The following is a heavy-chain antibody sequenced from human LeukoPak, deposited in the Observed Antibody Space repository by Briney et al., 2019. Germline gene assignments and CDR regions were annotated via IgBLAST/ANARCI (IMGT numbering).Heavy chain of an antibody. CDR2: ISYDGSNK. V-gene: IGHV3-30*18. Sequence: GGSLRLSCAASGFTLSTYALHWVRQAPGKGLEWVAVISYDGSNKYYADSVKGRFTISRDNSKSTVYLQMNSLRAEDTAVYYCAKEGTMPYWGCFDYWGPGTLVTVSS. J-gene: IGHJ4*02. CDR1: GFTLSTYA. D-gene: IGHD2-2*01. CDR3: AKEGTMPYWGCFDY.